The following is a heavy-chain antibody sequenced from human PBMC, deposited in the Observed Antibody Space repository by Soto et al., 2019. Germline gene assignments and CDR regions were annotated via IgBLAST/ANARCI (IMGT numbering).Heavy chain of an antibody. J-gene: IGHJ1*01. D-gene: IGHD6-13*01. V-gene: IGHV2-5*01. CDR1: GFSLSTSGVG. CDR3: AQDSSSSRNFQH. CDR2: IYWSDDK. Sequence: GAGPTLVNPTQTLTLTCTFSGFSLSTSGVGVGWIRQPPGKALEWLALIYWSDDKRYSPSLKSRLTITKDTSKNQVVLTMTNRDPVDTATYYCAQDSSSSRNFQHWGQGTLVTVSS.